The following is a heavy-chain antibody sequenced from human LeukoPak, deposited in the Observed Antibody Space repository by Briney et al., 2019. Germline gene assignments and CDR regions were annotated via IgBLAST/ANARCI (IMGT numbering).Heavy chain of an antibody. J-gene: IGHJ4*02. CDR3: ARNATSSDVIVAPARGYFDY. D-gene: IGHD6-13*01. CDR1: GGSFSGYY. Sequence: SETLSLTCAVYGGSFSGYYWSWIRQPPGKGLEWIGSVYNSVSTYYNPSLKSRVTISVDTSKNQVSLKLTSVTAADTAVYYCARNATSSDVIVAPARGYFDYWGQGILVTVSS. CDR2: VYNSVST. V-gene: IGHV4-34*01.